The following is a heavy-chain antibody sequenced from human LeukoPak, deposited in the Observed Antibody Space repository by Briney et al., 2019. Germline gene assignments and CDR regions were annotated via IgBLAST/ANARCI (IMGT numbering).Heavy chain of an antibody. J-gene: IGHJ4*02. V-gene: IGHV1-18*01. CDR2: ISAYNGNT. CDR3: ARETYGDYDYFLDY. Sequence: ASVNVSCKASGYTFTSYGISWVRQAPGQGLEWMGWISAYNGNTNYAQKLQGRVTMTTDTSTSTAYMELRSLRSDDTAVYYCARETYGDYDYFLDYWGQGTLVTVSS. D-gene: IGHD4-17*01. CDR1: GYTFTSYG.